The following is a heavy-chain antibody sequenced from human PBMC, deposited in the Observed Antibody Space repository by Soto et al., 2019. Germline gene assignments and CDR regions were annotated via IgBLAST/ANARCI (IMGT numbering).Heavy chain of an antibody. V-gene: IGHV3-30*18. J-gene: IGHJ6*02. CDR2: ISYDGSNK. D-gene: IGHD6-19*01. CDR3: AKEWNGYSSGWQDYYYYYGMDV. CDR1: GFTFSSYG. Sequence: QVQLVESGGGVVQPGRSLRLSCAASGFTFSSYGMHWVRQAPGKGLEWVAVISYDGSNKYYADSVKGRFTISRDNSKNTLYLQMNSLRAEDTAVYYCAKEWNGYSSGWQDYYYYYGMDVWGQGTTVTVSS.